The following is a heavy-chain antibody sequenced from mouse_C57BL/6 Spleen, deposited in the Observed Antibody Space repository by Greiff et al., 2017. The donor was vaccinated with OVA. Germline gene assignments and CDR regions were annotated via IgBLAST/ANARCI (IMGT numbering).Heavy chain of an antibody. CDR3: ARVDREGFDY. Sequence: DVKLVESGGGLVQPGGSLSLSCAASGFTFTDYYMSWVRQPPGKALEWLGFIRNKANGYTTEYSASVKGRFTISRDNSQSILYLQMNALRAEDSATYYCARVDREGFDYWGQGTTLTVSS. J-gene: IGHJ2*01. CDR1: GFTFTDYY. D-gene: IGHD3-2*01. V-gene: IGHV7-3*01. CDR2: IRNKANGYTT.